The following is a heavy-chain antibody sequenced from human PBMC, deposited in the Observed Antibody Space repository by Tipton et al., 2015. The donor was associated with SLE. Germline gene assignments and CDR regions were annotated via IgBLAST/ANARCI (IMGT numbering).Heavy chain of an antibody. V-gene: IGHV3-11*04. CDR2: ISSSGSTI. Sequence: SLRLSCAASGFTFSDYYMSWIRQAPGKELEWVSYISSSGSTIYYADSVKGRFTISRDNAKNSLYLQMNSLRAEETAVYYCARVFKRYSSSWTDGYFDYWGQGTLVTVSS. CDR3: ARVFKRYSSSWTDGYFDY. J-gene: IGHJ4*02. D-gene: IGHD6-13*01. CDR1: GFTFSDYY.